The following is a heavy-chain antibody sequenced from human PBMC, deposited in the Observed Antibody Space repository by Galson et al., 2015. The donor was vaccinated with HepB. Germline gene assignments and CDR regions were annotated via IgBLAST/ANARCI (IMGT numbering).Heavy chain of an antibody. CDR3: ARDGDRYHYGSGKFDY. CDR1: GFIFRDYY. D-gene: IGHD3-10*01. V-gene: IGHV3-11*06. J-gene: IGHJ4*02. CDR2: ISSGSSYT. Sequence: SLRLSCAASGFIFRDYYMTWIRQAPGKGLEWVSDISSGSSYTNYADSVKGRFTISRDNAKNSLYPQMNSLRAEDTAVYYCARDGDRYHYGSGKFDYWGQGTLVTVSS.